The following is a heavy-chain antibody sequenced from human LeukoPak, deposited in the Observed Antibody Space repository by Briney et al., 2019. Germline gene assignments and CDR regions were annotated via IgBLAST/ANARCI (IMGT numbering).Heavy chain of an antibody. V-gene: IGHV3-21*01. D-gene: IGHD3-10*01. J-gene: IGHJ4*02. CDR3: ARDGITMRILEY. Sequence: PGGSLRLSCAASGFTVSSNYMSWVRQAPGKGLEWVSSITSSSIYIYYADSMKGRFTISRDNAKNSLYLQMDSLRAEDTAVYYCARDGITMRILEYWGQGTLVTVSS. CDR1: GFTVSSNY. CDR2: ITSSSIYI.